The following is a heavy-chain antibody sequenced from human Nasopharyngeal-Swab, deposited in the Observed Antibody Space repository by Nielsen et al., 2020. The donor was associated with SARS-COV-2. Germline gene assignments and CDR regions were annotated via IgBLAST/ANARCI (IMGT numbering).Heavy chain of an antibody. CDR2: MSYDGSSN. CDR3: ARPARRGLNWFDP. Sequence: GESLKISCAASGFIFSTYAMHWVRQAPGKGPEWVALMSYDGSSNYYAHSVKGRFTISRDNSKNALYLQMNSLRGEDTAVYYCARPARRGLNWFDPWGQGTLVTVSS. J-gene: IGHJ5*02. CDR1: GFIFSTYA. V-gene: IGHV3-30-3*01. D-gene: IGHD3-22*01.